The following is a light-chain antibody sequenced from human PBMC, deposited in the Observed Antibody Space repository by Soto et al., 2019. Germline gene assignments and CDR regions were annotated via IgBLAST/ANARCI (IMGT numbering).Light chain of an antibody. CDR3: QQRTNWPPTIT. J-gene: IGKJ5*01. CDR2: DAS. CDR1: QGVGVN. Sequence: EIVLTQSPATLSLSPGEVATLSCRASQGVGVNLAWYQHKPGQAPRLLIFDASKRATGIPARFSGSGYGTDFTLIISSRDPEDFAIYYCQQRTNWPPTITFGQGTRLEIK. V-gene: IGKV3-11*01.